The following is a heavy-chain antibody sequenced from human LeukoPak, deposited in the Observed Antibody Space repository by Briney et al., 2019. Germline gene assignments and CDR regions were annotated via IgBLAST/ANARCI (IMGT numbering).Heavy chain of an antibody. CDR3: ARGGYSYGHSPFDY. CDR2: IYPDDSDT. Sequence: GESLKISCEASGYPFITYWIGWVRQMPGKGLEWMAIIYPDDSDTKYSPSYQGQLTISVDKSISTAYLQWSSLKASDTAMYYCARGGYSYGHSPFDYWGQGTLVTVSS. V-gene: IGHV5-51*01. D-gene: IGHD5-18*01. CDR1: GYPFITYW. J-gene: IGHJ4*02.